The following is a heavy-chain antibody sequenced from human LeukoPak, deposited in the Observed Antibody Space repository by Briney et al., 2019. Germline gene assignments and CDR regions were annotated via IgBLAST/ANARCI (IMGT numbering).Heavy chain of an antibody. CDR3: AKVGSSGPVDY. CDR1: GLTFSSYG. CDR2: ISTTGGTT. D-gene: IGHD6-19*01. V-gene: IGHV3-23*01. Sequence: GGSLRLSCAASGLTFSSYGMSWVRQAPGRGLEWVSAISTTGGTTYYADSVKGRFTISRDNSKNTLYLQMNSLRAEDTAVYYCAKVGSSGPVDYWGQGTLVTVSS. J-gene: IGHJ4*02.